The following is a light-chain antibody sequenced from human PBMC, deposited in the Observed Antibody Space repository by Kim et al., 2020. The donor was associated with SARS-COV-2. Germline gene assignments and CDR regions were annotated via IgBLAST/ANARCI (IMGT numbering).Light chain of an antibody. J-gene: IGLJ3*02. Sequence: ASVKPTCTLGGGRSSYVIAWHQHQPGKGPRYLMNLNSAGSHIKGDGIPDRFSGSGSGAERYLTISGLQSEDEADYYCQTWDTGIRVFGGGTQLTVL. CDR2: LNSAGSH. CDR1: GGRSSYV. CDR3: QTWDTGIRV. V-gene: IGLV4-69*01.